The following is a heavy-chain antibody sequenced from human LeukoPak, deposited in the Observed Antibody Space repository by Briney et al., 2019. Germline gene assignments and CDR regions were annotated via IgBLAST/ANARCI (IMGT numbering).Heavy chain of an antibody. CDR1: GFTFDDYG. CDR3: ARQPEYCSSTSCYPFDY. V-gene: IGHV3-20*04. CDR2: INWNGGST. Sequence: GGSLRLSCAASGFTFDDYGMSWVRQAPGKGLEWVSGINWNGGSTGYADSVKGRFTISRDNAKNSLYLQMSSLRAEDTALYYCARQPEYCSSTSCYPFDYWGQGTLVTVSS. J-gene: IGHJ4*02. D-gene: IGHD2-2*01.